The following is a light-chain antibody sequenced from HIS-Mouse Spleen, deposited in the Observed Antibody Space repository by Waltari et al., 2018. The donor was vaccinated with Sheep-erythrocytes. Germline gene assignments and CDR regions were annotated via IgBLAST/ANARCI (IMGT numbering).Light chain of an antibody. CDR2: QDS. CDR3: QAWDSSIYG. CDR1: TLGDKY. J-gene: IGLJ1*01. Sequence: SYELTQPPSVSVSPGQTASITCSGDTLGDKYACWYQQKPGQSPVLVIYQDSKRPSGIRERFSGSNSGNTATLTSRGTEAMDEADYCCQAWDSSIYGFGTGTKVTVL. V-gene: IGLV3-1*01.